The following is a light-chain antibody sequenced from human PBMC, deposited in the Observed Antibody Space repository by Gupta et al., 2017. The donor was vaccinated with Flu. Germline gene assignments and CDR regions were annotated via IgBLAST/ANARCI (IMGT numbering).Light chain of an antibody. CDR2: DIT. CDR1: SRDIGLYYR. CDR3: TSPTPSNNVL. Sequence: QSALAQPPSVSGSPGQSVTISCTGTSRDIGLYYRVSWYQQAPGTAPKLLIYDITDRPAGVPDRFSGYRSGNTASLTISGLQTEDEADYYCTSPTPSNNVLFGGGTKLTVL. V-gene: IGLV2-18*02. J-gene: IGLJ2*01.